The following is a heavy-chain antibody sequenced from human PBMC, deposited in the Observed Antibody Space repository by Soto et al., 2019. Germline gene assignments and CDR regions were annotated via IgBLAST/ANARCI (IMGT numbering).Heavy chain of an antibody. CDR1: GGSFSGYY. CDR3: ARRNYFYALDV. Sequence: SETLSLTCAVSGGSFSGYYWGWVRQPPGKGLEWVGEINYSGSTNYNPSLKRRVTISVDTSKNQVSLKVTSVTAADTAMYYCARRNYFYALDVWGHGTTVTVSS. V-gene: IGHV4-34*01. CDR2: INYSGST. J-gene: IGHJ6*02.